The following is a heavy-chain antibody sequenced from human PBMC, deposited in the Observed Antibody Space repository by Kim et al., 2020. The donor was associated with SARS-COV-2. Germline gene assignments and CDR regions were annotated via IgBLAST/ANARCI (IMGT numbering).Heavy chain of an antibody. J-gene: IGHJ3*02. V-gene: IGHV3-73*01. CDR1: GFIFSDSA. CDR2: IRSKANSYAT. Sequence: GGSLRLSCAASGFIFSDSAMYWVRQASGKGLQWVGRIRSKANSYATAYDVSVKGRFIISRDDSKNTAYLLMNSLKTEDTAIYYCTRVPPYSNSWWDAFDIWGQGTMVTVSS. CDR3: TRVPPYSNSWWDAFDI. D-gene: IGHD6-13*01.